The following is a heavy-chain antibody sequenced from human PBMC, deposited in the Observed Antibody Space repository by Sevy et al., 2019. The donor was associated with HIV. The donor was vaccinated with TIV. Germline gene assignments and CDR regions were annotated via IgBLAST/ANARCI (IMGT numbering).Heavy chain of an antibody. D-gene: IGHD6-13*01. CDR1: GFTFGDYW. CDR2: IKEEGSET. Sequence: GGSLRLSCTASGFTFGDYWMNWVRQAPGRGLEWVGNIKEEGSETYYVDSVKGRFTISRDNAKNSLYLQMNSLRAEDTAVYYCAKGVDSWGQGTLVTVSS. J-gene: IGHJ4*02. CDR3: AKGVDS. V-gene: IGHV3-7*01.